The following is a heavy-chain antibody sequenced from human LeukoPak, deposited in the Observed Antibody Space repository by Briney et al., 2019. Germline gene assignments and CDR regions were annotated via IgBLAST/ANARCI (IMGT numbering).Heavy chain of an antibody. J-gene: IGHJ4*02. CDR1: GFTFSTYW. V-gene: IGHV3-74*01. CDR3: ARDLFYDSSGYYAFDS. CDR2: TNSDGSST. Sequence: PGGSLRLSCAASGFTFSTYWMHWVRQAPGKGLVWVSRTNSDGSSTVYADSVKGRSTISRDNAKNTLYLQMNSLRAEDTAVYYCARDLFYDSSGYYAFDSWGQGTLVTVSS. D-gene: IGHD3-22*01.